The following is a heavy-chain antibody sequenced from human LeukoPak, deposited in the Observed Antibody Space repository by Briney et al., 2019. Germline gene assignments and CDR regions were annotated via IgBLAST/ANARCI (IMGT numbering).Heavy chain of an antibody. J-gene: IGHJ5*02. CDR2: INHSGDT. CDR1: GGSFTNYY. V-gene: IGHV4-34*01. Sequence: SETLSLTCNVSGGSFTNYYWSWIRQTPEKGLEWVGQINHSGDTSYNPSLRSRVTLSVDRSKNQFSLKVTSVTAADTGVYYCARGPGTVGLSPWGQGTLVTVSS. D-gene: IGHD1/OR15-1a*01. CDR3: ARGPGTVGLSP.